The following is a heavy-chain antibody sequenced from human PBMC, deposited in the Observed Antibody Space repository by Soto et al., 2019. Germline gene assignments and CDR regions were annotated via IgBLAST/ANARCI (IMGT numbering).Heavy chain of an antibody. Sequence: EVQLVESGGGLVQPGGSLRLSCAASGIPVSSNYMTWVRQAPGKGLEWVSVLHSGGDTYYANSVKGRFTISRHDSTNTLFLQMNSLTADDTAVYYCARDGPYYYASRMDVWDQGTTVTVSS. J-gene: IGHJ6*02. D-gene: IGHD3-10*01. V-gene: IGHV3-53*04. CDR2: LHSGGDT. CDR1: GIPVSSNY. CDR3: ARDGPYYYASRMDV.